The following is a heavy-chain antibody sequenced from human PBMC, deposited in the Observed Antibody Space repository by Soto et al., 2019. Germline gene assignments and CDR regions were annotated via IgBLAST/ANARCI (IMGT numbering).Heavy chain of an antibody. Sequence: SSETLSLTCTVSGGSISSYYWSWIRQPPGKGLEWIGYIYYSGSTNYNPSLKSRVTISVDTSKNQFSLKLSSVTAADTAVYYCARDMVRGVNGMDVWGQGTTVTVSS. V-gene: IGHV4-59*01. J-gene: IGHJ6*02. CDR2: IYYSGST. CDR3: ARDMVRGVNGMDV. D-gene: IGHD3-10*01. CDR1: GGSISSYY.